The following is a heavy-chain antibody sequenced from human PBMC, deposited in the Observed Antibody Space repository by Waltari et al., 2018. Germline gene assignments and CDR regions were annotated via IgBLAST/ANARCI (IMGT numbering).Heavy chain of an antibody. V-gene: IGHV1-69*01. J-gene: IGHJ3*02. CDR1: GGNFGRYA. Sequence: VKKPGSSVRVSCRASGGNFGRYAITWVRQAPGQGLEWMGGTIPIFGSPMYAPKFQGRVSITADELTYTVYMELNSLRSDDTAIYYCARRKLGEAFDIWGQGTMVIVSS. D-gene: IGHD3-16*01. CDR3: ARRKLGEAFDI. CDR2: TIPIFGSP.